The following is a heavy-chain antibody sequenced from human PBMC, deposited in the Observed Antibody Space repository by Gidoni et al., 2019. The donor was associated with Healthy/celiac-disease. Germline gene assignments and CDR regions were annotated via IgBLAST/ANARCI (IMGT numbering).Heavy chain of an antibody. CDR2: ISSNGGST. V-gene: IGHV3-64*01. Sequence: EVQLVESGEGLVQPGGSLRLSCAASGFTFSSYAMHWVRQAPGKGLEYVSAISSNGGSTYYANSVKGRFTISRDNSKNTLYLQMGSLRAEDMAVYYCARESGSYSTAYYFAYWGQGTLVTVSS. J-gene: IGHJ4*02. CDR1: GFTFSSYA. D-gene: IGHD1-26*01. CDR3: ARESGSYSTAYYFAY.